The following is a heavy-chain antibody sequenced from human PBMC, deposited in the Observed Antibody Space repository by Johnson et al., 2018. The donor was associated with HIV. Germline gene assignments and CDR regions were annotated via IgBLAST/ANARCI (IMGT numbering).Heavy chain of an antibody. D-gene: IGHD6-6*01. CDR1: GFTFSSYA. Sequence: VQLVESGGGLVKPGGSLRLSCVASGFTFSSYAMNWVRQAPGKGPEWVAVIYSGGDTYYADSVKGRFTISRDNSKNTLYLQMNSLRAEDTALYYCARDLDSSSSEDAFDIWGQGTMVTVSS. CDR2: IYSGGDT. J-gene: IGHJ3*02. CDR3: ARDLDSSSSEDAFDI. V-gene: IGHV3-23*04.